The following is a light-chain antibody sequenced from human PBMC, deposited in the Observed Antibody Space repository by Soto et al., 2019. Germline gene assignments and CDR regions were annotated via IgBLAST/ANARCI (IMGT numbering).Light chain of an antibody. V-gene: IGKV1-39*01. Sequence: DIQMTQSPTSLPASIGDRVTITCRASQSISSYLNWYQQKPGKAPKLLIYDATNLQSGVPSRFSGSGSGTDFTLTISSLQSEDFATYYCQQYYSRPETFGQGTKVDIK. J-gene: IGKJ1*01. CDR2: DAT. CDR1: QSISSY. CDR3: QQYYSRPET.